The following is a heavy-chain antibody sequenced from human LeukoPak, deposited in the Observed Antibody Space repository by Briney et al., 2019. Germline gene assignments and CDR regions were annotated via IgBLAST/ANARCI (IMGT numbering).Heavy chain of an antibody. D-gene: IGHD3-22*01. CDR1: GYTFTSYG. V-gene: IGHV1-2*06. J-gene: IGHJ4*02. Sequence: ASVKVSCKASGYTFTSYGISWVRQAPGQGLEWMGRINPNSGGTNYAQKFQGRVTMTRDTSISTAYMELSRLRSDDTAVYYCARSRLPYYYDSSGYYWDYWGPRTLVTVSS. CDR3: ARSRLPYYYDSSGYYWDY. CDR2: INPNSGGT.